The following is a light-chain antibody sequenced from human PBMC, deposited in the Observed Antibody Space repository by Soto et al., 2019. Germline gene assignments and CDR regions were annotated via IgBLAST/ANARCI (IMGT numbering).Light chain of an antibody. CDR1: QSISNN. Sequence: EIVMTQSPSTRSVSPWERSTLSFMASQSISNNLAWYQQKPGQAPRLLIYGASSRATGIPDRFSGSGSGTDFTLTISRLEPEDFAVYYCQQYGSSPPWTFGQGTKVDIK. J-gene: IGKJ1*01. CDR2: GAS. CDR3: QQYGSSPPWT. V-gene: IGKV3-20*01.